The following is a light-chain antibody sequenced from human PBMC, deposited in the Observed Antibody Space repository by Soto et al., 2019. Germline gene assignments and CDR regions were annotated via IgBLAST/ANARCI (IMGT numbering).Light chain of an antibody. Sequence: QSALTQPRSVSGSPGQSVTISCTGTSSDVGGYDFVSWYQQYPGKVPKLIIYDVSQRPSGVPDRFSASKSDNTASLTISGLQAEDEADYYCCSYAGSYTIFGGGTKLTVL. J-gene: IGLJ2*01. V-gene: IGLV2-11*01. CDR2: DVS. CDR1: SSDVGGYDF. CDR3: CSYAGSYTI.